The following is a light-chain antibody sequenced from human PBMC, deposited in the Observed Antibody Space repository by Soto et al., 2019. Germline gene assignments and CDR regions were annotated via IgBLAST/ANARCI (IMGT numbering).Light chain of an antibody. Sequence: EIVMTQSPATLSVSPGERAALSCRASQIVGSNLAWYQQKPGQAPRLLIYGASTRATGVLARFSGSGSGTEFTFTISSLQSEDFAVFYCQQYNNRPYTFGQGTKLEIK. V-gene: IGKV3-15*01. CDR3: QQYNNRPYT. CDR2: GAS. J-gene: IGKJ2*01. CDR1: QIVGSN.